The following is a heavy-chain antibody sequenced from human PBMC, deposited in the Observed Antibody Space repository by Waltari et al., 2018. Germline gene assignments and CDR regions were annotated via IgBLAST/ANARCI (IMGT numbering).Heavy chain of an antibody. J-gene: IGHJ4*02. CDR1: GFTFSSYW. CDR2: MNQDGSEK. CDR3: SRDSQGPRLYSVDY. V-gene: IGHV3-7*01. Sequence: EVQLVESGGNLVQPGGSLRLSCAASGFTFSSYWMSWVRQAPGKGLEWVANMNQDGSEKSYVASVKGRFTISRDNARNSLYLQMNSLRDEDTAVYYCSRDSQGPRLYSVDYWGQGTLLTVSS. D-gene: IGHD2-21*01.